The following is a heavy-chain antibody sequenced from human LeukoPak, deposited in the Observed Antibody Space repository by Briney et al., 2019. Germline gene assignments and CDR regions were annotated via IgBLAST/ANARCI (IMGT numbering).Heavy chain of an antibody. J-gene: IGHJ4*02. Sequence: MSSETLSLTCTVSGGSISSYYWSWIRQPPGKGLEWIGYIYYSGSTNYNPSLKSRVTISVDTSKNQFSLKLSSVTAADTAVYYCASVPSTLGPFDYWGQGTLVTVSS. V-gene: IGHV4-59*08. CDR1: GGSISSYY. CDR3: ASVPSTLGPFDY. CDR2: IYYSGST. D-gene: IGHD1-26*01.